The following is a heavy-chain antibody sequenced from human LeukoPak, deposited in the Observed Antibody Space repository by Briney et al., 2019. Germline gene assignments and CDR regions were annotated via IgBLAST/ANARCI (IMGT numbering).Heavy chain of an antibody. CDR1: GFTFSSYW. Sequence: GGSLRLSCAASGFTFSSYWMHWVRQAPGKGLVWVSRINTDGSSTSYADSVKGRFTISRDNAKNTLYLQMNSLRAEDTAVYYCARQGLGYCSSTSCYFADYYYYMDVWGKGTTVTVSS. CDR3: ARQGLGYCSSTSCYFADYYYYMDV. CDR2: INTDGSST. V-gene: IGHV3-74*01. J-gene: IGHJ6*03. D-gene: IGHD2-2*01.